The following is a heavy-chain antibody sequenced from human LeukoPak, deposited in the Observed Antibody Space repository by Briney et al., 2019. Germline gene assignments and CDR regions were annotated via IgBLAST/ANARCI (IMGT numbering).Heavy chain of an antibody. Sequence: GRSLRLSCAASGFTFSSYAMHWVRQAPGKGLEWVAVISYDGSNKYYADSVKGRFTISRDNSKNTLYLQMNSLRAEDTAVYYCAKDLRIAVAPKSFYFWGQGTLVTVSS. CDR1: GFTFSSYA. CDR2: ISYDGSNK. CDR3: AKDLRIAVAPKSFYF. D-gene: IGHD6-19*01. V-gene: IGHV3-30-3*01. J-gene: IGHJ4*02.